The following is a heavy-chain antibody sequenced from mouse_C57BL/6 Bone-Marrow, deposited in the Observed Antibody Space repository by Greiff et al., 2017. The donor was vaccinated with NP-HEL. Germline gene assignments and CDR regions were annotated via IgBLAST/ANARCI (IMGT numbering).Heavy chain of an antibody. J-gene: IGHJ2*01. Sequence: VQLQQSGPELVKPGASVKISCKASGYAFSSSWMNWVKQRPGTGLEWIGRIYPGDGDTNYNGKFKGKATLTADKSSSTAYMQLSSLTSEDSAVYFCARSSTMVGYWGQGTTLTVSS. V-gene: IGHV1-82*01. CDR3: ARSSTMVGY. CDR1: GYAFSSSW. D-gene: IGHD2-2*01. CDR2: IYPGDGDT.